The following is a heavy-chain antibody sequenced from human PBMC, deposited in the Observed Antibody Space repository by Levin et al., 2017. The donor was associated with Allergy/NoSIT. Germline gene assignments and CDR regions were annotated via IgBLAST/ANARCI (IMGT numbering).Heavy chain of an antibody. CDR1: GGSVSSGSYY. Sequence: ESLKISCTVSGGSVSSGSYYWSWIRQPPGKGLEWIGYIYYSGSTNYNPSLKSRVTISVDTSKNQFSLKLSSVTAADTAVYYCASTGYCSSTSCPKNYGMDVWGQGTTVTVSS. CDR2: IYYSGST. V-gene: IGHV4-61*01. J-gene: IGHJ6*02. CDR3: ASTGYCSSTSCPKNYGMDV. D-gene: IGHD2-2*01.